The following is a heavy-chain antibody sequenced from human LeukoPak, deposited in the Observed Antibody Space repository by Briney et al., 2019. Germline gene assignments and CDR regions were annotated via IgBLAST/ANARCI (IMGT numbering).Heavy chain of an antibody. CDR1: GGSISSGDYY. D-gene: IGHD4-17*01. Sequence: PSETLSLTCTVSGGSISSGDYYWSWIRQPPGKGLEWIGYIYYSGSTYYNPSLKSRVTISVDTSKNQFSLKLSSVTAADTAVYYCARGPTEHYGDYGEGFDYWGQGTLVTVSS. J-gene: IGHJ4*02. V-gene: IGHV4-30-4*01. CDR2: IYYSGST. CDR3: ARGPTEHYGDYGEGFDY.